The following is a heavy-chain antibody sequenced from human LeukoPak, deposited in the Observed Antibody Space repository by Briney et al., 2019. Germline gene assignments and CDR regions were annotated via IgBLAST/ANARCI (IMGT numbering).Heavy chain of an antibody. D-gene: IGHD5-12*01. V-gene: IGHV3-7*03. CDR2: IKQDGSEK. CDR1: GFTFSSYS. CDR3: ARGPIIKGYY. Sequence: GGSLRLSCAASGFTFSSYSMNWVRQAPGKGLEWVANIKQDGSEKYYVDSVKGRFTISRDNAKNSLYLQMNSLRAEDTAVYYCARGPIIKGYYWGQGTLVTVSS. J-gene: IGHJ4*02.